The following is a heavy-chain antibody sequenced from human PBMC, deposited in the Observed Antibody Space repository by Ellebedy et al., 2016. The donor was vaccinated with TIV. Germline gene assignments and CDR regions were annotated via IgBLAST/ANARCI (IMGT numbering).Heavy chain of an antibody. D-gene: IGHD3-10*02. V-gene: IGHV3-66*01. Sequence: GESLKISCAASEFTVSYNYMNWVRQAPGKGPEWVSGIYTDERTYYADSVKGRFTISRDNSKNTLYLQMNSLRTEDTSAYYCARASFYDVDLSGWYFDLWGRGTLVTVSS. CDR2: IYTDERT. CDR1: EFTVSYNY. J-gene: IGHJ2*01. CDR3: ARASFYDVDLSGWYFDL.